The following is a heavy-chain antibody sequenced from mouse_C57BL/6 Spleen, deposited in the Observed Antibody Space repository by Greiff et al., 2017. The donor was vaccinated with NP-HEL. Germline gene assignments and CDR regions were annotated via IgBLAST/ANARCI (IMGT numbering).Heavy chain of an antibody. Sequence: QVQLKQPGAELVMPGASVKLSCKASGYTFTSYWMHWVKQRPGQGLEWIGEIDPSDSYTNYNQKFKGKSTLTVDKSSSTAYMQLSSLTSEDSAVYYCARERSRSTMVGYWYFDVWGTGTTVTVSS. V-gene: IGHV1-69*01. CDR1: GYTFTSYW. CDR2: IDPSDSYT. CDR3: ARERSRSTMVGYWYFDV. J-gene: IGHJ1*03. D-gene: IGHD2-2*01.